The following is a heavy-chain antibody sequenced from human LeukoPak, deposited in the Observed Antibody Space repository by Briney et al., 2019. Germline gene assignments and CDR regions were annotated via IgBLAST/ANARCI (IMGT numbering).Heavy chain of an antibody. D-gene: IGHD6-19*01. J-gene: IGHJ5*02. Sequence: SDTLSLPCSVPGLSLSSYYWSWLRQSPGKQLEWIGDIHDSGSTNYHPSLNSRVTICMDTSKNQFSLRLSSVTAADTAVYYCARDRAAGGLGYNWCDRGGEGVVVTVS. V-gene: IGHV4-59*01. CDR2: IHDSGST. CDR3: ARDRAAGGLGYNWCDR. CDR1: GLSLSSYY.